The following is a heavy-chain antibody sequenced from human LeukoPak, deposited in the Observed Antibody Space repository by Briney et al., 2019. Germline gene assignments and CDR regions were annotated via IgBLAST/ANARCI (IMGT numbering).Heavy chain of an antibody. J-gene: IGHJ4*02. CDR1: GNYW. CDR3: VSFYETY. Sequence: GGSLRLSCAASGNYWMHWVRQAPGKGLVWVSHINSDGSWTSYADSVKGRFTISKGNAKNTVHLQMNNLRAEDTAVYYCVSFYETYWGRGTLVTVSS. D-gene: IGHD2/OR15-2a*01. V-gene: IGHV3-74*01. CDR2: INSDGSWT.